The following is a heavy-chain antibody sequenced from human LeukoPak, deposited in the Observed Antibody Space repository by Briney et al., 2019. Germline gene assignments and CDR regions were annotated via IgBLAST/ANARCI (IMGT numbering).Heavy chain of an antibody. V-gene: IGHV4-61*01. J-gene: IGHJ4*02. CDR1: GASVSSASY. D-gene: IGHD3-10*01. CDR3: ARERKSGVEAEFDY. CDR2: IYYSGST. Sequence: TSETLSLTCTVSGASVSSASYWSWIRQPPGKGLEWIGYIYYSGSTNYNPSLKSRVTISVDTSKNQFSLKLSSVTAADTAVYYCARERKSGVEAEFDYWGQGTLVTVSS.